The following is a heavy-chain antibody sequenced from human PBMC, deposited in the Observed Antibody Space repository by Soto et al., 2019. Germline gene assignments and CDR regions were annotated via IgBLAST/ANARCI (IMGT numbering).Heavy chain of an antibody. CDR3: ARHIVDTSMTASFNY. CDR1: GYSFLNYW. J-gene: IGHJ4*02. Sequence: GESLKISCKTSGYSFLNYWIGWVRQMPGKGLEWMGIIYPGDSDARYSPSFQGQVTISADKSISTVYLQWSSLKASDTAMYYCARHIVDTSMTASFNYWGQGTQVTVAS. D-gene: IGHD5-18*01. V-gene: IGHV5-51*01. CDR2: IYPGDSDA.